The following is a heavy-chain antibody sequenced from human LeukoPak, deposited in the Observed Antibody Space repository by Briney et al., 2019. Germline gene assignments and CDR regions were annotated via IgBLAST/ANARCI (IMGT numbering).Heavy chain of an antibody. J-gene: IGHJ3*02. CDR3: ARGMRREGGAFDI. V-gene: IGHV3-30-3*01. D-gene: IGHD1-26*01. CDR2: ISYDGSNK. CDR1: GFTFSSYA. Sequence: GGSLRLSCAASGFTFSSYAMHWVRQAPGKGLEWVAVISYDGSNKYYADSVKGRFTISRDNSKNTLYLQMNSLRAEDTAVYYCARGMRREGGAFDIWGQGTMVTVSS.